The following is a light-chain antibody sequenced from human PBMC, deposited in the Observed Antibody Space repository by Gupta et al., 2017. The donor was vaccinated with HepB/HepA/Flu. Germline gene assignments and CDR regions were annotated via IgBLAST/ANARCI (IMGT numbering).Light chain of an antibody. CDR3: QQRSNWFT. CDR2: DAS. Sequence: EIVLTQSPATLSLSPGERATLSCRAGQSVSSYLAWYQQKPGQAPRPLLYDASNRATGIPARFSGSGSGTDFTLTISSLEPEDFAVYYCQQRSNWFTFGPGTKVDIK. J-gene: IGKJ3*01. V-gene: IGKV3-11*01. CDR1: QSVSSY.